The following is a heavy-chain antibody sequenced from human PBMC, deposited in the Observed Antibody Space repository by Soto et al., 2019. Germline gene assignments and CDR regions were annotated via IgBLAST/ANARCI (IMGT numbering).Heavy chain of an antibody. J-gene: IGHJ4*02. V-gene: IGHV4-39*01. Sequence: PSETLSLTCTVSGGSISSSSYYWGWIRQPPGKGLEWIGSIYYSGSTYYNPSLKSRVTISVDTSKNQFSLKLSSVTAADTAVYYCATRIAVAGFDYWGQGTLVTVSS. D-gene: IGHD6-19*01. CDR1: GGSISSSSYY. CDR3: ATRIAVAGFDY. CDR2: IYYSGST.